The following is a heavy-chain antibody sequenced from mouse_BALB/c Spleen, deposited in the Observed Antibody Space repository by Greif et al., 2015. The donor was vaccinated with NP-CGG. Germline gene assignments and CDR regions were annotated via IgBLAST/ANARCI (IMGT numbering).Heavy chain of an antibody. CDR3: TTARTTVDY. Sequence: VQRVESGAELVRPGASVKLSCKASGYTFTSYWINWVKQRPGQGLEWIGNIYXSDSYTNYNQKFKDKATLTVDKSSSTAYMQLSSPTSEDSAVYYCTTARTTVDYWGQGTSVTVSS. CDR2: IYXSDSYT. D-gene: IGHD3-1*01. CDR1: GYTFTSYW. V-gene: IGHV1-69*02. J-gene: IGHJ4*01.